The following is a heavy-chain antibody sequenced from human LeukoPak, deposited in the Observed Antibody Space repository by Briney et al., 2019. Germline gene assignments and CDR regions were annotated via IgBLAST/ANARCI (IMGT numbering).Heavy chain of an antibody. CDR3: ARGGSSRFGY. CDR1: GFTFSSYW. Sequence: GGSPRLSCAASGFTFSSYWMSWVRQAPGKGLEWVANIKEGGSEKYYVESVKGRFTISRDNAKNSLFLQMNSLRGEDTAMYYCARGGSSRFGYWGQGTLVTVSS. CDR2: IKEGGSEK. D-gene: IGHD1-26*01. V-gene: IGHV3-7*01. J-gene: IGHJ4*02.